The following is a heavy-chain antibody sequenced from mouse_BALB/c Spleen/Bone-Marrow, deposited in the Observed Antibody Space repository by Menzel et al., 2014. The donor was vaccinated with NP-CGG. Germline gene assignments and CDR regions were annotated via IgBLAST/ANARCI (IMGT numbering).Heavy chain of an antibody. CDR3: ATYDGYCFDY. CDR2: ISYSGNT. D-gene: IGHD2-3*01. CDR1: GDSITSGY. J-gene: IGHJ2*01. Sequence: EVQGVESGPSLAKPSQTLSLTCSVTGDSITSGYWNWIRKFPGNKLEYMGYISYSGNTYYNPSLKSRISITRDTSKNXYYLQLNSVTTEDTATYYCATYDGYCFDYWGQGTTLTVSS. V-gene: IGHV3-8*02.